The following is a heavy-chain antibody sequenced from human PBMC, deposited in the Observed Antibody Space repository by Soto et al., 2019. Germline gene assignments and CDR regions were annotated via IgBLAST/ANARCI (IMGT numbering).Heavy chain of an antibody. J-gene: IGHJ4*02. Sequence: SVKVSCKASGFTFTSSAVQWVRQARGQRLEWIGWIVVGSGNTNYAQKLQGRVTMTTDTSTSTAYMELRSLRSDDTAVYYCARDFYGSGYYPFDYWGQGTLVTVSS. CDR1: GFTFTSSA. CDR3: ARDFYGSGYYPFDY. CDR2: IVVGSGNT. D-gene: IGHD3-22*01. V-gene: IGHV1-58*01.